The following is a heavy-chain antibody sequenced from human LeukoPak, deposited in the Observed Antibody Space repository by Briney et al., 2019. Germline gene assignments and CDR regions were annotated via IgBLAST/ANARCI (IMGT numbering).Heavy chain of an antibody. V-gene: IGHV1-2*02. D-gene: IGHD3-9*01. J-gene: IGHJ2*01. CDR1: GYTFTGYY. Sequence: VASVKVSCKASGYTFTGYYMHWVRQAPGQGLEWMGWINPNSGGTNYAQKFQGRVTMTRDTSISTAYMELSRLRSDDTAVYYCARDSVTVLTPDNWYFDLWGRGTLVTVSS. CDR3: ARDSVTVLTPDNWYFDL. CDR2: INPNSGGT.